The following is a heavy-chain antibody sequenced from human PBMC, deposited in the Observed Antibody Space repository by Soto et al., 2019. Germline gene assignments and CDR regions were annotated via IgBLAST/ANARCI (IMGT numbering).Heavy chain of an antibody. CDR3: AKDRTVAARNFDY. J-gene: IGHJ4*02. D-gene: IGHD6-6*01. CDR2: ISTSIDAT. Sequence: GGSLRLSCAASGFAFSNYAMHWVRQAPGKGLERVSSISTSIDATYYADSVKGRFTISRDDSKNTLYLQMNSLRADDSAVYYCAKDRTVAARNFDYWGQGTQVTVSS. CDR1: GFAFSNYA. V-gene: IGHV3-23*01.